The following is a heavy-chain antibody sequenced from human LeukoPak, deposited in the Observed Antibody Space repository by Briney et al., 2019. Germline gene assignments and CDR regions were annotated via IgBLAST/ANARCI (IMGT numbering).Heavy chain of an antibody. CDR3: ARDVYYYGSGSYYWFDP. CDR2: VNHRGST. Sequence: SETLSLTRAVYGGSFSGYYWSWIRQPPGKGLEWIGQVNHRGSTNYNPSLKSRVTMSVDTSKNQFSLKLSSVTAADTAVYYCARDVYYYGSGSYYWFDPWGQGTLVTVSS. V-gene: IGHV4-34*01. J-gene: IGHJ5*02. CDR1: GGSFSGYY. D-gene: IGHD3-10*01.